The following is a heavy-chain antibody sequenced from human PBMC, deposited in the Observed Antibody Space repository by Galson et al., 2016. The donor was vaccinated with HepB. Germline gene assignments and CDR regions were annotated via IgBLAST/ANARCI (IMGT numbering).Heavy chain of an antibody. Sequence: SLRLSCAVSGFTVSSDYMSWVRQAPGKELEWVSVIYSGGDTYYADSVKGRFTISRDNSKNTLYLQMSSLRIEDTAVYFCARDPGLRNGMGGWGKGTTVTVSS. CDR1: GFTVSSDY. CDR2: IYSGGDT. J-gene: IGHJ6*04. V-gene: IGHV3-66*02. CDR3: ARDPGLRNGMGG. D-gene: IGHD4-17*01.